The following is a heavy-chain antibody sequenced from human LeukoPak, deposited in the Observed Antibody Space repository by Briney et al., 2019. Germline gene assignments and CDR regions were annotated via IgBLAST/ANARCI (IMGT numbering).Heavy chain of an antibody. J-gene: IGHJ5*02. V-gene: IGHV3-30*18. CDR2: ISYDGSNK. CDR3: AKALGASGYSYGQNWFDP. CDR1: GFTFSSYG. D-gene: IGHD5-18*01. Sequence: PGRSLRLSCAASGFTFSSYGMHWVRQAPGKGLEWVAVISYDGSNKYYADSVKGRFTISRDNSKNTLYLQMNSLRAEGTAVYYCAKALGASGYSYGQNWFDPWGQGTLVTVSS.